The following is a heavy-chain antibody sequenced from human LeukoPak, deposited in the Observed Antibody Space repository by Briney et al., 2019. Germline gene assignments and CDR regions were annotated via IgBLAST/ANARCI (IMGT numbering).Heavy chain of an antibody. Sequence: SEALSLTCAVSGYSISSGYYWGWIRQPPGKGLEWIGSIYHSGSTYYNPSLKSRVTISVDTSKNQFSLKLSSVTAADTAVYYCARKTRIDGALYFDYWGQGTLVTVSS. D-gene: IGHD1-14*01. V-gene: IGHV4-38-2*01. CDR2: IYHSGST. J-gene: IGHJ4*02. CDR3: ARKTRIDGALYFDY. CDR1: GYSISSGYY.